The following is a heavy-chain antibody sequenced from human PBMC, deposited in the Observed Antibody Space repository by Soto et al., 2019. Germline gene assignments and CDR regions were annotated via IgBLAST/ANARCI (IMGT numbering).Heavy chain of an antibody. D-gene: IGHD4-4*01. CDR1: AFTFSSYA. Sequence: GRSLRLSCAVSAFTFSSYAMSGGRQAPGKGLDWVSAISGSGGSTYYADSVKGRFTISRDNSKNTLYLQMKSLRAEDTAVYYCAKWGTVTTRVLNYFDYWGQGTLVTVSS. J-gene: IGHJ4*02. V-gene: IGHV3-23*01. CDR2: ISGSGGST. CDR3: AKWGTVTTRVLNYFDY.